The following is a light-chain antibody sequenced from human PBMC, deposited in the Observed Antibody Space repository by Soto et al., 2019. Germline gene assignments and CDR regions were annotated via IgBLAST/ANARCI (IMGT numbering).Light chain of an antibody. CDR3: VLYMGSGIWV. J-gene: IGLJ3*02. V-gene: IGLV8-61*01. CDR2: STN. CDR1: SGSVSTNYY. Sequence: QAVVTQEPSFSVSPGGTVTLTCGLSSGSVSTNYYPSWYQQTPGQAPRTLFYSTNTRSSGVPDRFSGSILGNKAALTITGAQADDESDYYCVLYMGSGIWVFGGGTKLTV.